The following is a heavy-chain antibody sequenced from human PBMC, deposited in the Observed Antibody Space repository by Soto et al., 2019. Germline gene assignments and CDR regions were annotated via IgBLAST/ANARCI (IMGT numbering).Heavy chain of an antibody. CDR1: GFTFSSYG. Sequence: GGSLRLSCAASGFTFSSYGMHWVRQAPGKGLEWVAVIWYDGSNKYYADSVKGRFTISRDNSKNTLYLQMNSLRAEDTAVYYCARDLIRRSIAANFDYWGQGTLVTVSS. J-gene: IGHJ4*02. V-gene: IGHV3-33*01. D-gene: IGHD6-6*01. CDR3: ARDLIRRSIAANFDY. CDR2: IWYDGSNK.